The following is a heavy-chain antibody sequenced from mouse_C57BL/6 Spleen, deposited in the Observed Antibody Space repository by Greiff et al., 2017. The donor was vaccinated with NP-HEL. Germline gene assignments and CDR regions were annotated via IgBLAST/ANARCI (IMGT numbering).Heavy chain of an antibody. D-gene: IGHD1-1*01. CDR2: IDPSDSYT. V-gene: IGHV1-69*01. CDR3: ARSVYYYGSSSWYFDV. Sequence: QVQLQQPGAELVMPGASVKLSCKASGYTFTSYWMHWVKQRPGQGLEWIGEIDPSDSYTNYNQKFKGQSTLTVDKSSSTAYMQLSSLTSEDSAVYYCARSVYYYGSSSWYFDVWGTGTTVTVSS. CDR1: GYTFTSYW. J-gene: IGHJ1*03.